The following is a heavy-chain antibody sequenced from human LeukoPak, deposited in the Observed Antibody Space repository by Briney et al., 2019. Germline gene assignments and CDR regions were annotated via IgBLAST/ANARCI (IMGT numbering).Heavy chain of an antibody. J-gene: IGHJ4*02. D-gene: IGHD6-13*01. Sequence: GGSLRLSCAASGFTVSSNYMSWVRQAPGKGLEWVAVISYDGSNEYYADSVRGRFTISRDNSKNTLYLQMNSLRVEDTAVYYCAKGYSSSWYYFDYWGQGTLVTVSS. V-gene: IGHV3-30*18. CDR2: ISYDGSNE. CDR1: GFTVSSNY. CDR3: AKGYSSSWYYFDY.